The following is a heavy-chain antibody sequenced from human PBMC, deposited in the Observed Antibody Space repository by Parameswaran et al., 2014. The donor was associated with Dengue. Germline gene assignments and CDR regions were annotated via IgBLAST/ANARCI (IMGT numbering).Heavy chain of an antibody. Sequence: LTCAASGFTFSNYWMNWVRQAPGKGLEWLANIKQDGSVKMYVDSVKGRFTISRDNAKNSLYLQMNSLRAEDTAVYYCVGDFLIWGQGTSVTVSS. CDR2: IKQDGSVK. V-gene: IGHV3-7*01. J-gene: IGHJ6*02. CDR3: VGDFLI. CDR1: GFTFSNYW.